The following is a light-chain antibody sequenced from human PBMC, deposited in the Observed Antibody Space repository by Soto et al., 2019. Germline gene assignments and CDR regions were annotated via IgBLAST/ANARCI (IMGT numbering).Light chain of an antibody. Sequence: EIVLTQSPATLSLSPGERATLSCRASQSVTTFLAWYQQKSGQAPRLLISDASNGATGIPARFSGSGSGTDFTLTISSLEPEDSAVYYCQQRSSWWTFGQGTKVEIK. CDR2: DAS. V-gene: IGKV3-11*01. CDR3: QQRSSWWT. J-gene: IGKJ1*01. CDR1: QSVTTF.